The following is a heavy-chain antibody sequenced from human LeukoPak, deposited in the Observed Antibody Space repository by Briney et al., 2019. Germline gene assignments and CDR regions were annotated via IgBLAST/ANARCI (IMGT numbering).Heavy chain of an antibody. V-gene: IGHV4-38-2*02. Sequence: SETLSLTCTVSGYSIRSGFYWGWIRQPPGKGLKWIGSIYHSGSTYYNPSLKSRVTISVDTSKNQFSLRLSSVTAADTAVYYCARDNGDNNERYFDYWGQGTLVTVSS. CDR3: ARDNGDNNERYFDY. CDR2: IYHSGST. J-gene: IGHJ4*02. CDR1: GYSIRSGFY. D-gene: IGHD2-8*01.